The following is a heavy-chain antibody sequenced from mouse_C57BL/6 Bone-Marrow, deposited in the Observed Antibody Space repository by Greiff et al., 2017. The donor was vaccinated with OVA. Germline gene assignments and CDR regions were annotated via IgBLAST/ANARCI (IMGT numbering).Heavy chain of an antibody. D-gene: IGHD1-1*01. J-gene: IGHJ2*01. V-gene: IGHV10-3*01. CDR1: GFTFNTYA. CDR2: IRSKSSNYAT. CDR3: VRGGRLLRSFDY. Sequence: DVKLVESGGGLVQPKGSLKLSCAASGFTFNTYAMHWVRQAPGKGLEWVARIRSKSSNYATYYADSVKDRFTISRDDSQSMLYLQMNNQKTEDSAMYYCVRGGRLLRSFDYWGQGTTLTVSS.